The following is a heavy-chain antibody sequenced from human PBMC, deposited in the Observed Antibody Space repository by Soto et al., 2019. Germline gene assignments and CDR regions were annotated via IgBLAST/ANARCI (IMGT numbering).Heavy chain of an antibody. J-gene: IGHJ4*02. CDR2: IKWDASGK. Sequence: GGSLRLSCAASGFTFGYYWMSWGRQAQGKGLEWLATIKWDASGKNDVDSLKGRFTMSRDNSNNQFSLRLSSVTAADTAVFYCARVRTVGMSGSPGDSWGQGTLVTVSS. CDR3: ARVRTVGMSGSPGDS. D-gene: IGHD3-10*01. V-gene: IGHV3-7*03. CDR1: GFTFGYYW.